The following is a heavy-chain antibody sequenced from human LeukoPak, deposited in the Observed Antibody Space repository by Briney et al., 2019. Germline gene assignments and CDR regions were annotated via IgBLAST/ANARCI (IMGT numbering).Heavy chain of an antibody. J-gene: IGHJ4*02. V-gene: IGHV3-23*01. CDR1: GFIFSKYG. Sequence: PGGSLRLSCAASGFIFSKYGMSWVRQAPGKGLEWVSGIRGSGGTTYYADSVKGRFTISRDNSKNTLYLQINSLRAEDTAVYYCARRGYGHDYWGQGTLVTVSS. CDR3: ARRGYGHDY. CDR2: IRGSGGTT. D-gene: IGHD5-18*01.